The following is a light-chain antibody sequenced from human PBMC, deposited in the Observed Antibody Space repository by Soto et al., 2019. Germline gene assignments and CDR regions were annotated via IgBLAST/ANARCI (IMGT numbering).Light chain of an antibody. V-gene: IGLV2-14*01. CDR3: SSYTSSSTLYV. CDR2: DVS. J-gene: IGLJ1*01. CDR1: SSDVGGYNY. Sequence: QSVLTQPASVSGSPGQSITISCIGTSSDVGGYNYVSWYQQHPGKAPKLMIYDVSNRPSGVSNRFSGSKSSNTASLTISGLQAEDEADYYCSSYTSSSTLYVFGTGTKVTVL.